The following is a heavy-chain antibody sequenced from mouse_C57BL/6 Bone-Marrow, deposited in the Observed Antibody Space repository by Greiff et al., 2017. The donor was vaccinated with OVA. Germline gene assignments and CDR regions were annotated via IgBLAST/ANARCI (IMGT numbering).Heavy chain of an antibody. CDR2: INPYNGGT. Sequence: VQLQQSGPVLVKPGASVKMSCKASGYTFTDYYMNWVKQSHGKSLEWIGVINPYNGGTSYNQKFKGKATLTVDKSYSTAYMELNSLTSEDSAVYDCARNGYFAGFAYWGQGTLVTVSA. D-gene: IGHD2-3*01. CDR3: ARNGYFAGFAY. CDR1: GYTFTDYY. V-gene: IGHV1-19*01. J-gene: IGHJ3*01.